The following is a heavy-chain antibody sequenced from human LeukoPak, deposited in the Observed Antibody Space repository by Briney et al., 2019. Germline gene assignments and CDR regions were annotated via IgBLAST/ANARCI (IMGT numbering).Heavy chain of an antibody. J-gene: IGHJ3*02. CDR1: GGSISSYY. CDR3: ARDRPGIAVAGDAFDI. Sequence: SETLSLTCTVSGGSISSYYWSWIRQPPGKGLEWIGYLYNRGSTNYNPSLKSRVTISVDTSKNQFSLKLRPVTAADTAVYYCARDRPGIAVAGDAFDIWGQGTVVTVCS. D-gene: IGHD6-19*01. CDR2: LYNRGST. V-gene: IGHV4-59*01.